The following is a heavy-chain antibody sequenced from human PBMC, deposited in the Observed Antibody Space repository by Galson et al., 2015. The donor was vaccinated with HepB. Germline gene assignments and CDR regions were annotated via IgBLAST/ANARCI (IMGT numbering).Heavy chain of an antibody. J-gene: IGHJ4*02. CDR2: IYWNDDK. Sequence: ALVKPTQTLTLTCTFSGFSLSTSGVGVGWTRQPPGKALEWLALIYWNDDKRYSPSLKSRLTITKDTSKNQVVLTMTNMDPVDTATYYCAHSYSSGWTYYFDYWGQGTLVTVSS. V-gene: IGHV2-5*01. D-gene: IGHD6-19*01. CDR1: GFSLSTSGVG. CDR3: AHSYSSGWTYYFDY.